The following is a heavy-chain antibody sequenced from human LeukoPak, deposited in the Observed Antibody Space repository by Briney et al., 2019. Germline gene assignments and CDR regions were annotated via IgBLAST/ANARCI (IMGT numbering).Heavy chain of an antibody. V-gene: IGHV3-20*04. CDR3: ARSGTLLYYYMDV. CDR1: GFTFDDYG. D-gene: IGHD2-21*02. J-gene: IGHJ6*03. Sequence: GGSLRLSXAASGFTFDDYGMSWVRQAPGKGLEWVSGINWNGGSTCYADSVKGRFTISRDNAKNSLYLQMNSLRAEDTALYYCARSGTLLYYYMDVWGKGTTVTVSS. CDR2: INWNGGST.